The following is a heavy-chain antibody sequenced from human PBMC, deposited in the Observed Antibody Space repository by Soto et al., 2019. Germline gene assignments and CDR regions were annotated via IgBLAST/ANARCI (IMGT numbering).Heavy chain of an antibody. J-gene: IGHJ4*02. CDR3: TTVGRYFDWAFDN. CDR1: GFTFINAW. D-gene: IGHD3-9*01. CDR2: IKTKSEGVTT. Sequence: DVQLVESGGGLVKPGGSLRLSCAASGFTFINAWMTWVRQAPGKGLEWLGRIKTKSEGVTTDYAAPVKGRFTISRDDSKNTLYLQMNSLKTEDTAVYYCTTVGRYFDWAFDNWGQGTLVIVSS. V-gene: IGHV3-15*01.